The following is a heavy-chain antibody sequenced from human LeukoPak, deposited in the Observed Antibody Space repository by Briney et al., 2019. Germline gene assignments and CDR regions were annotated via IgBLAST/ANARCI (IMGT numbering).Heavy chain of an antibody. V-gene: IGHV3-30*18. J-gene: IGHJ4*02. D-gene: IGHD6-13*01. Sequence: GGSLRLSCAASGFTFSSYGMHWARQAPGKGLEWVAVITYDGSNKYYADSVRGRFTISRDNSKNTLYLQMNSLRAEDTAVYYCAKDRNSSSLDYWGQGTLVTVSS. CDR1: GFTFSSYG. CDR2: ITYDGSNK. CDR3: AKDRNSSSLDY.